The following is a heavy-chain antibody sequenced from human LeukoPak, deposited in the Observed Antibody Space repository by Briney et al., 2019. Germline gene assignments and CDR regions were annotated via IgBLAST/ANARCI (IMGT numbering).Heavy chain of an antibody. J-gene: IGHJ4*02. CDR3: ARDSSGWPFAY. CDR1: GYTFTSYD. D-gene: IGHD6-19*01. CDR2: ISAFNGNT. Sequence: ASVKVSCKTSGYTFTSYDINWVRQAPGQGLEWMGWISAFNGNTNYSQRLQGRVTMTTDTSTTTAYMELRSLRSDDTAVYYCARDSSGWPFAYWGQGTLVTVSS. V-gene: IGHV1-18*01.